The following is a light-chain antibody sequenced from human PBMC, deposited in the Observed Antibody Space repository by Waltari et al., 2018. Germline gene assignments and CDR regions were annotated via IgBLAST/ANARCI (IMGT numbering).Light chain of an antibody. CDR3: CSCARRYTFWV. CDR1: SSDVGGYNS. CDR2: DVS. V-gene: IGLV2-11*01. J-gene: IGLJ3*02. Sequence: QSALTQPRSVSGSPGQSVTISCTGTSSDVGGYNSVSWYQQHPGTAPKLIIYDVSKRGLCLPVRVSAAKCGNTASLTMSGRRAEDAADSYCCSCARRYTFWVFGGETKLTVL.